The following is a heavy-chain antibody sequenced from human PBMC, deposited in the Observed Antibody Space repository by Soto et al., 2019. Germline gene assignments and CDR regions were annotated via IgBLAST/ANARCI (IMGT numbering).Heavy chain of an antibody. Sequence: EAHLVGSGGGLVQPGGSLRLSCAASGFAVSANYLSWVRQAPGKGLEWVSLIYSGGDTDYADSVRGRFTISRDNSKTTLYLPMNSLKPEDTAVYYCATRMTTAPYWGQGALVNVSS. D-gene: IGHD4-17*01. V-gene: IGHV3-66*01. CDR1: GFAVSANY. CDR3: ATRMTTAPY. J-gene: IGHJ4*02. CDR2: IYSGGDT.